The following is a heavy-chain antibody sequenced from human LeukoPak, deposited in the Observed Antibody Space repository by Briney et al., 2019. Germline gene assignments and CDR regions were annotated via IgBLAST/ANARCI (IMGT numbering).Heavy chain of an antibody. J-gene: IGHJ4*02. V-gene: IGHV3-23*01. CDR3: TTFESGGFY. CDR1: GFTFSSYG. Sequence: QAGGSLRLSCAASGFTFSSYGMSWVRQAPGKGLEWVSAISGSGGSTYYADSVKGRFTISRDNSKNTLYLQMNSLKTEDTAVYYCTTFESGGFYWGQGTLVTVSS. D-gene: IGHD2-15*01. CDR2: ISGSGGST.